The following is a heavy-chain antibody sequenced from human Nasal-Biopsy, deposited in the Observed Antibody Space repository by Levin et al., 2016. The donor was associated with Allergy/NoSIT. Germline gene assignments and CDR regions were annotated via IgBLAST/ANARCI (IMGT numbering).Heavy chain of an antibody. CDR2: INPDDSHT. V-gene: IGHV5-51*01. D-gene: IGHD4-11*01. J-gene: IGHJ6*02. CDR3: ARFETRVSLETAHRHYSGMDV. Sequence: GGSLRLSCRNSGYTFATYYIAWVRQTPGKGLEWMGIINPDDSHTRYSPSFQGQVTLSADKSITTAYLEWSSLKASDTAMYYCARFETRVSLETAHRHYSGMDVWGQGTTVTVSS. CDR1: GYTFATYY.